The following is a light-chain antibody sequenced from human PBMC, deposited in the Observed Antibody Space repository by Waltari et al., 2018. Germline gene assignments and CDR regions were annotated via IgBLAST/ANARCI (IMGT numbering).Light chain of an antibody. Sequence: DIVMTQSPDSLAVSLGERATINCQSSPSVLYSPNNQNYLTWFQQKPGQPPKLLIYWASTRESGVPDRFSGSGSGTDFTLTISRMQAEDVAVYYCQQYYSLPYTFGQGTKLEIK. V-gene: IGKV4-1*01. J-gene: IGKJ2*01. CDR2: WAS. CDR1: PSVLYSPNNQNY. CDR3: QQYYSLPYT.